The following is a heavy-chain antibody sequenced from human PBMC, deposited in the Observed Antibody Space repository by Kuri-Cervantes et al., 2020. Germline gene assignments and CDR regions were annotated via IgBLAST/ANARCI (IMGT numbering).Heavy chain of an antibody. Sequence: GESLKISCAASGFTFSSYSMNWVRQAPGKGLEWVSSISSSSSTIYYADYVKGRFTISRDNAKNSLYLQMNSLRDEDTAVYYCAREERQYGDYVFDYWGQGTLVTVSS. D-gene: IGHD4-17*01. V-gene: IGHV3-48*02. CDR2: ISSSSSTI. CDR1: GFTFSSYS. J-gene: IGHJ4*02. CDR3: AREERQYGDYVFDY.